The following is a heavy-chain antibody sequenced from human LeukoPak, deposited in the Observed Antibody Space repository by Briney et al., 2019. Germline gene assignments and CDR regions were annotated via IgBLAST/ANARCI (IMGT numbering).Heavy chain of an antibody. CDR2: IKQDGSEK. CDR1: GFTFSNFW. D-gene: IGHD1-14*01. CDR3: ARDPGSSAFDL. Sequence: GGSLRLSCAASGFTFSNFWMTWVRQAPGKGLEWVASIKQDGSEKYYVDSVKGRFTISRDNAKKSLFLELNSLRADDTAVFYCARDPGSSAFDLWGQGSLVTVST. V-gene: IGHV3-7*01. J-gene: IGHJ4*02.